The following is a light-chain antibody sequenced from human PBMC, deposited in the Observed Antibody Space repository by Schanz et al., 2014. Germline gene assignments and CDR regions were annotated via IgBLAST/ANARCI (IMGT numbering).Light chain of an antibody. CDR3: HQYNNWPRT. Sequence: EIVLTQSPGTLSLSPGERATLSCRASQDVSTYVAWYQQKPGQAPRLLIYDASNRATGIPARFSGSGSGTEFTLTISSLQSEDFALYYCHQYNNWPRTFGQGTKVEIK. CDR2: DAS. V-gene: IGKV3D-15*01. CDR1: QDVSTY. J-gene: IGKJ1*01.